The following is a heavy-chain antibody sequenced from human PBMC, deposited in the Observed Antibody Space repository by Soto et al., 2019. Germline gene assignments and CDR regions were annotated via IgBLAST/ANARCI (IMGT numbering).Heavy chain of an antibody. CDR3: ARVGPNCSGGSCFDYYYYYGMDV. CDR1: GGTFSSYA. D-gene: IGHD2-15*01. CDR2: IIPIFGTA. V-gene: IGHV1-69*01. J-gene: IGHJ6*02. Sequence: QVQLVQSGAEVKKPGSSVKVSCKASGGTFSSYAISWVRQAPGHGLEWMGGIIPIFGTANYAQKFQGRVTITADESTSTAYMELSSLRSEDTAVYYCARVGPNCSGGSCFDYYYYYGMDVWGQGTTVTVSS.